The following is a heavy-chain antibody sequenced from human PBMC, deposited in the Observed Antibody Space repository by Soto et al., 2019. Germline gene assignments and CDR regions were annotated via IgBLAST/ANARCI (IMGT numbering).Heavy chain of an antibody. Sequence: ASVKVSCKASGGTFSSYAISWVRQAPGQGLEWMGGIIPIFGTANYAQKFQGRVTITADESTSTAYMELSSLRSEDTAVYYCAKPYDSSGYFLGKRRGYYYGMDVWGQGTTVTVS. CDR1: GGTFSSYA. J-gene: IGHJ6*02. V-gene: IGHV1-69*13. CDR3: AKPYDSSGYFLGKRRGYYYGMDV. D-gene: IGHD3-22*01. CDR2: IIPIFGTA.